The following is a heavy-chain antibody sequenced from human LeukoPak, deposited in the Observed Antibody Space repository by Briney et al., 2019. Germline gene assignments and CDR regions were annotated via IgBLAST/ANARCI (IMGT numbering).Heavy chain of an antibody. Sequence: SVKVSCKASGGTFSSYAISWVRQAPGQGLEWMGRIIPILGIANYAQKFQGRVTITADKSTSTAYMELSRLRSDDTAVYYCARRCSGGSCYSTFDYWGQGTLVTVSS. D-gene: IGHD2-15*01. CDR2: IIPILGIA. V-gene: IGHV1-69*04. J-gene: IGHJ4*02. CDR1: GGTFSSYA. CDR3: ARRCSGGSCYSTFDY.